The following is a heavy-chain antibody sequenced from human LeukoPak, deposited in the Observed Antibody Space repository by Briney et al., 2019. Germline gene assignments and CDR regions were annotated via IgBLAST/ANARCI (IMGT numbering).Heavy chain of an antibody. CDR3: AGLHYDSSGYYYYYGMDV. D-gene: IGHD3-22*01. CDR1: GGSISSYY. CDR2: TYYSGST. Sequence: SETLSLTCTVSGGSISSYYWSWIRQPPGKGLEWIGYTYYSGSTNYNPSLKSRVTISVDTSKNQFSLKLSSVTAADTAVYYCAGLHYDSSGYYYYYGMDVWGQGTTVTVSS. J-gene: IGHJ6*02. V-gene: IGHV4-59*08.